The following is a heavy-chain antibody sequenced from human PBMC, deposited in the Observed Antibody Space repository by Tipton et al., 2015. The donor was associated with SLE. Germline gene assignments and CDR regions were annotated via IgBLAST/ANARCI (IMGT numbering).Heavy chain of an antibody. D-gene: IGHD6-19*01. CDR1: GGSITSYY. Sequence: LRLSCSVSGGSITSYYWSWIRQPPGKGLEWIGEINHSGSTNYNPSLKSRVTISVDTSKNQFSLKLSSVTAADTAVYYCARDRGWDAFDIWGQGTMVTVSS. CDR2: INHSGST. V-gene: IGHV4-34*01. J-gene: IGHJ3*02. CDR3: ARDRGWDAFDI.